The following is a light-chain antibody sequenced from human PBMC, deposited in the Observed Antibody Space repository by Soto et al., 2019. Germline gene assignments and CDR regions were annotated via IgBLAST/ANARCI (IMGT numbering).Light chain of an antibody. Sequence: EIVMTQSPATLSVSPGERATLSCRASQSVSSNLAWYQQKPGQAPRLLIYGASTRATGIPARFSGSGSGTDFTLTISSLQAEDVAVYYCQQCYRIPPTFGQGTKLEIK. V-gene: IGKV3-15*01. CDR2: GAS. CDR3: QQCYRIPPT. J-gene: IGKJ2*01. CDR1: QSVSSN.